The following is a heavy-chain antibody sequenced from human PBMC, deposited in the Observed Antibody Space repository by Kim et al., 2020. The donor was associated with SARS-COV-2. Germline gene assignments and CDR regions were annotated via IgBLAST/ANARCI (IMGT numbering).Heavy chain of an antibody. CDR1: TFIFRSYS. CDR2: ISSSSSSI. D-gene: IGHD3-10*01. Sequence: GGSLRLSCAASTFIFRSYSMNWVRQAPGKGLEWISYISSSSSSIYYADSVKGRFTIFRDNDKNLLYLQMNSLRDEDTAVYYCARETPRGSGSYIHYWGQGTLVTVSS. V-gene: IGHV3-48*02. CDR3: ARETPRGSGSYIHY. J-gene: IGHJ4*02.